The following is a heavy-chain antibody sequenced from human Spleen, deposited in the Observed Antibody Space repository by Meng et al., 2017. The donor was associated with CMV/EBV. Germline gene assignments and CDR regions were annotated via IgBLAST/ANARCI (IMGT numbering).Heavy chain of an antibody. CDR2: TGGSGLTS. J-gene: IGHJ6*02. Sequence: GGSLRLSCAASGFTFSTYWMSWVRQAPGKGLEWVSVTGGSGLTSRYADSVKGRFTISRDDAKNTLSLQMNSLRVDDTAAYYCARNLVLPAAIQYYYRNYGMDVWGQGTTVTVSS. CDR3: ARNLVLPAAIQYYYRNYGMDV. D-gene: IGHD2-2*01. V-gene: IGHV3-23*01. CDR1: GFTFSTYW.